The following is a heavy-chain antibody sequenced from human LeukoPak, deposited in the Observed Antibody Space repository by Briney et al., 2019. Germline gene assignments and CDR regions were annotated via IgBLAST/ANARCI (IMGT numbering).Heavy chain of an antibody. CDR3: ASMARGAY. CDR2: ISYDGSNK. J-gene: IGHJ4*02. CDR1: GFTFSSYA. D-gene: IGHD3-10*01. Sequence: GRSLRLSCAASGFTFSSYAMHWVRQAPGKGLEWVAVISYDGSNKYYADSVKGRFTISRDNSKNTLYLQMNSLRAEDTAVYYCASMARGAYWGQGTLVTVSS. V-gene: IGHV3-30-3*01.